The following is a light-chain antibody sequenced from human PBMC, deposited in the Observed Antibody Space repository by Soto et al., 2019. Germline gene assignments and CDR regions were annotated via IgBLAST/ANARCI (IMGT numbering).Light chain of an antibody. CDR3: QQYGSSPYT. J-gene: IGKJ2*01. CDR1: QSVSSSY. Sequence: EIVLTQSPGTLSLSPGERATLSCRASQSVSSSYLAWYQQKPGQAPRLLIYGASSRATGIPDRFSGSGSGTDCPLTISSLEPEDFAVYCCQQYGSSPYTFGQGTKLEIK. V-gene: IGKV3-20*01. CDR2: GAS.